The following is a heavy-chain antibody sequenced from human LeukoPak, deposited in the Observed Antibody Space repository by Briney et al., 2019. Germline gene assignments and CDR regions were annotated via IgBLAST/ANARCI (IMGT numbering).Heavy chain of an antibody. Sequence: SETLSLTCTVSGYSISSGYYWGWIRQPPGKGLEWIESIYYTGSTYFTPPLKSRVTISVDTSKNQFSLNLNSVTAADTAVYYCARVRSGSYSATDYWGQGTLVSVSS. J-gene: IGHJ4*02. CDR3: ARVRSGSYSATDY. D-gene: IGHD1-26*01. CDR1: GYSISSGYY. CDR2: IYYTGST. V-gene: IGHV4-38-2*02.